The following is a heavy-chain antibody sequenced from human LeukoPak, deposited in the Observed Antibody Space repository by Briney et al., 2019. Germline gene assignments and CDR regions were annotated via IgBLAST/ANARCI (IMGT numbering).Heavy chain of an antibody. CDR2: IYYSGST. CDR3: AREKVRDCSSTSCYVSRWFDP. CDR1: GGSISSYY. Sequence: PSETLSLTCTVSGGSISSYYWSWIRQPPGKGLEWIGYIYYSGSTNYNPSLKSRVTISVDTSKNQFSLKLSSVTAADTAVYYCAREKVRDCSSTSCYVSRWFDPWGQGTLVTVSS. J-gene: IGHJ5*02. D-gene: IGHD2-2*01. V-gene: IGHV4-59*12.